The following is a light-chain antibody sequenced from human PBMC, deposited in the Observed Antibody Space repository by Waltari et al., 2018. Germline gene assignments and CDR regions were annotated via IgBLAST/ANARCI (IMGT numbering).Light chain of an antibody. CDR3: QQYRNWPPWT. CDR1: HSLTSF. CDR2: DTS. J-gene: IGKJ1*01. Sequence: ESVLTQSPGTLSLSPGERATLSCRASHSLTSFLAWYQQKPGQAPRLLIYDTSKRATGVPARFSGSASGTDFTLTISSLQSEDFAVYYCQQYRNWPPWTFGQGTKVEIK. V-gene: IGKV3-11*01.